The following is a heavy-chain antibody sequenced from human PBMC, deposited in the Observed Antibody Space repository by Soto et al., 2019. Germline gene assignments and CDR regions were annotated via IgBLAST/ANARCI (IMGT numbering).Heavy chain of an antibody. Sequence: QVQLQESGPGLVKPSETLSLACTVSGDSLTNYYCTWFRMPQGKGLEWIRFLMTSGYAAYHLYLKGRVTLSMDTSKTRFSLMLESVTATDTAVYYCARHGFGPLPGLVDVWGQGTTVIVSS. D-gene: IGHD3-10*01. CDR1: GDSLTNYY. J-gene: IGHJ6*02. V-gene: IGHV4-4*09. CDR3: ARHGFGPLPGLVDV. CDR2: LMTSGYA.